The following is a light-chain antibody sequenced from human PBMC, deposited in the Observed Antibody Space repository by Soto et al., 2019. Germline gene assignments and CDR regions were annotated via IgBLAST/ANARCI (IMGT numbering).Light chain of an antibody. CDR2: GAS. Sequence: EIVLTQLPATLSVSPGERVTLSCRASETIISFLAWYQQKPGQAPRLLIYGASTRATGVPARVSGSGSATDFTITISILQSEDFAVYYGQSYNYLPFAVGQGTKLEI. V-gene: IGKV3-15*01. CDR1: ETIISF. CDR3: QSYNYLPFA. J-gene: IGKJ2*01.